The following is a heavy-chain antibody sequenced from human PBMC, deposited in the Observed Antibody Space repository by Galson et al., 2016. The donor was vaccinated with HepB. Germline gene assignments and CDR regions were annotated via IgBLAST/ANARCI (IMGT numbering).Heavy chain of an antibody. CDR3: ARGHVYGSGSYYPDY. Sequence: SVKVSCKASGYIFSGYYIYWVRQAPGEGLQWMGWINPSSGGASYAQMFQGRVTMTRDTSISTASMELTRLTSDDTAVYYCARGHVYGSGSYYPDYWGQGTLVTVSS. CDR1: GYIFSGYY. D-gene: IGHD3-10*01. V-gene: IGHV1-2*02. CDR2: INPSSGGA. J-gene: IGHJ4*02.